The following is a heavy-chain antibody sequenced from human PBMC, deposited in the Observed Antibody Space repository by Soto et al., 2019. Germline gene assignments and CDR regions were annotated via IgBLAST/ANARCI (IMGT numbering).Heavy chain of an antibody. CDR3: AREATCSGGSCHPDY. J-gene: IGHJ4*02. V-gene: IGHV1-2*02. CDR2: INPNTGYT. Sequence: QVQLVQSGAEMKKPGASVKVSCKASGYTFSGHHIHWVRQAPGQGHEWMGCINPNTGYTYDAQKFQGRVTMTRDTSISVAYMELSRLRSDDTAIYFCAREATCSGGSCHPDYWGQGTLVTVSS. CDR1: GYTFSGHH. D-gene: IGHD2-15*01.